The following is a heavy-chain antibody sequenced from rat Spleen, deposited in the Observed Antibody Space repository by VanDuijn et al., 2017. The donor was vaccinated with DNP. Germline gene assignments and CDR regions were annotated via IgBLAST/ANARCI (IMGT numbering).Heavy chain of an antibody. CDR2: ISYDGVST. J-gene: IGHJ2*01. D-gene: IGHD1-1*01. V-gene: IGHV5-7*01. CDR3: TRVGYSVLFDY. CDR1: GFTFSDYN. Sequence: EVQLVESGGGLVQPGRSLKLSCAVSGFTFSDYNMAWVRQAPKKGLVWVATISYDGVSTYYRDSVKGRFTVSRDNAKTTLNLQMNGLRSEDTATYSCTRVGYSVLFDYWGQGVMVTVSS.